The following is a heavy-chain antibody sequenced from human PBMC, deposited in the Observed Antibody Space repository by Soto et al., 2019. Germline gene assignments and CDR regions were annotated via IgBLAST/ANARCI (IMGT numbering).Heavy chain of an antibody. CDR1: GFTFSSYS. Sequence: QVQLVESGGGVVQPGRSLRLSCAASGFTFSSYSMHWVRQAPGKGLEWVAAMSYDGNSKYFADSVKGRFTISRDNSKNTLSLQMNSLGAEDSAVYYCARGPTVRDHDHFDLWGQGTLVTVSS. CDR2: MSYDGNSK. V-gene: IGHV3-30-3*01. CDR3: ARGPTVRDHDHFDL. D-gene: IGHD2-21*01. J-gene: IGHJ4*02.